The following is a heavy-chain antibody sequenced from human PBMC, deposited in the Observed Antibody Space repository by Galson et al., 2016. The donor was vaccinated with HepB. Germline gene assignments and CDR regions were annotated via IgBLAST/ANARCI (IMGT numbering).Heavy chain of an antibody. Sequence: SLRLSCAASGFTFTYYWMDWVRQAPGEGLVWVSTINPDGTSTKSADSVKGRFTMSRDNAKNTLHMQMDSLRVDDTAVYYCTKRLSHGMDVWGQGTTVTVSS. CDR2: INPDGTST. J-gene: IGHJ6*02. CDR1: GFTFTYYW. V-gene: IGHV3-74*03. D-gene: IGHD5-24*01. CDR3: TKRLSHGMDV.